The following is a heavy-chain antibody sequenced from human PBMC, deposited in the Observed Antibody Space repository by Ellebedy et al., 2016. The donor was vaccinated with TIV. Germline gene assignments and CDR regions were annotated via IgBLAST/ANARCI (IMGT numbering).Heavy chain of an antibody. CDR1: GYRLSEVS. V-gene: IGHV1-24*01. Sequence: ASVKVSCKVSGYRLSEVSVHWVRQAPGKGLEWMGGFDPVEGEAIYAQRFQGRITMTEDTTTNTAYMELRSLRSDDTAVYYCATAVVVITTSLHYYGMDVWGQGTTVTVSS. CDR3: ATAVVVITTSLHYYGMDV. J-gene: IGHJ6*02. D-gene: IGHD3-22*01. CDR2: FDPVEGEA.